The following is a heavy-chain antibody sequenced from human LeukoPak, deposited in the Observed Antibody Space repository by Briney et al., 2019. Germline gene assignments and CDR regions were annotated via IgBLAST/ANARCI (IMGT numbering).Heavy chain of an antibody. CDR3: ARGPNYFDY. V-gene: IGHV4-34*01. J-gene: IGHJ4*02. CDR1: GGSFSGYY. CDR2: INHSGST. Sequence: SEALSLTCAVYGGSFSGYYWSWIRQPPGKGLEWIGEINHSGSTNYNPSLKSRVTISVDTSKYQFSLKLSSVTAADTAVYYCARGPNYFDYWGQGTLVTVSS.